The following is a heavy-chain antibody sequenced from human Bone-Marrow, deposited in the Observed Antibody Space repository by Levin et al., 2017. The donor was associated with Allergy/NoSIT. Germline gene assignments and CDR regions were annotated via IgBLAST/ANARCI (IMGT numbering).Heavy chain of an antibody. CDR2: INPYSGDT. D-gene: IGHD3-3*01. Sequence: PGESLKISCKASGYSFIDYHVSWVRQAPGQGLEWMGRINPYSGDTYYEQKFKGRITITRDTSISTAFMELIRLTSDDTAVYYCMTEGDFWSGNSPDCWGQGTLVAVS. J-gene: IGHJ4*02. CDR3: MTEGDFWSGNSPDC. V-gene: IGHV1-2*06. CDR1: GYSFIDYH.